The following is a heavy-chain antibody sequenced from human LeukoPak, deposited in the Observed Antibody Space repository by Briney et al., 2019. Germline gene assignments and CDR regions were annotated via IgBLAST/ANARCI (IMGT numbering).Heavy chain of an antibody. CDR1: GYTFSSYG. D-gene: IGHD1-26*01. Sequence: GASVKVSCKASGYTFSSYGIIWVRQAPGHGLQWMGWVSPFNGNTDYAPKLQGRVTMTTDTSTTTAYMELRSLTSDDTAVYYCARRGGSYSHSDFWGQGTLVTVSS. CDR2: VSPFNGNT. J-gene: IGHJ4*02. CDR3: ARRGGSYSHSDF. V-gene: IGHV1-18*01.